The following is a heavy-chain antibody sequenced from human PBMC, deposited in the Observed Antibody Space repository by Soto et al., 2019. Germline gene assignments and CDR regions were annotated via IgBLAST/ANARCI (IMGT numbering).Heavy chain of an antibody. CDR1: GFTFSNAW. CDR2: IKSKTECGTT. J-gene: IGHJ3*02. D-gene: IGHD5-18*01. V-gene: IGHV3-15*01. CDR3: STGTIQLWLLAFDI. Sequence: GGSLRLSCAASGFTFSNAWMSWVRQAPGKGLEWVGRIKSKTECGTTDYAAPVKGRFTISRDDSKNTLYLQMNSLKTEDTAVYYCSTGTIQLWLLAFDIWGQGTMVTVSS.